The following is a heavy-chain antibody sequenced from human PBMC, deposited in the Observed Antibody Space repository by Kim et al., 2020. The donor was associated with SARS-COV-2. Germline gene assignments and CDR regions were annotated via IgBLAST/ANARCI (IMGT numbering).Heavy chain of an antibody. V-gene: IGHV3-66*01. J-gene: IGHJ4*02. CDR2: IYSGGST. D-gene: IGHD4-17*01. CDR3: ARAGTTVVNGYFDY. CDR1: GFTVGSNY. Sequence: GGSLRLSCAASGFTVGSNYMSWVRQAPGKGLERVSVIYSGGSTYYADSVKGRFTISRDNSKNTLYLQMNSLRAEDTAVYYCARAGTTVVNGYFDYWGQGTLVTVSS.